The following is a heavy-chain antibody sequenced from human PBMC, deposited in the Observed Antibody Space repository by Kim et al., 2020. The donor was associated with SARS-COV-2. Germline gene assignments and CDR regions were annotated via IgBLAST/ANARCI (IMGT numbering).Heavy chain of an antibody. V-gene: IGHV3-30*02. Sequence: ESGKGRFTIARDNSKNTMYLQMNSLRAEDTAVYYCAKSYSGSYRAPFDYWGQGTLVTVSS. J-gene: IGHJ4*02. CDR3: AKSYSGSYRAPFDY. D-gene: IGHD1-26*01.